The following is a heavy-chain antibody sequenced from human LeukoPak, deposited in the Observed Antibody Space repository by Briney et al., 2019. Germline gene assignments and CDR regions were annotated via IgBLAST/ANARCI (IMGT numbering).Heavy chain of an antibody. CDR3: ARGSDYYDSSGLGY. Sequence: PSETLFLTCTVSGGSISSSGYYWGWIRQPPGKGLEWIGSIHYSGSTYYNPSLNSRVTISIDTSKNQFSLKLSFVTAADTAVYYCARGSDYYDSSGLGYWGQGTLVTVSS. CDR2: IHYSGST. V-gene: IGHV4-39*07. J-gene: IGHJ4*02. D-gene: IGHD3-22*01. CDR1: GGSISSSGYY.